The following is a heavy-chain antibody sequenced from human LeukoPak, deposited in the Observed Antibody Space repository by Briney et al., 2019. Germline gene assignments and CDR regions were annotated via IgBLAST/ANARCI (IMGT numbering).Heavy chain of an antibody. J-gene: IGHJ6*03. CDR1: GYTFGDYG. CDR3: AKDRQRGNYFRNYYYMDV. Sequence: GGSLRLSCAASGYTFGDYGMSWVRQVPGKGLEWVSSISSSSSYIYYADSVKGRFTISRDNSKNTVYLQMNSLRVDDTAVYYCAKDRQRGNYFRNYYYMDVWGKGTTVTVSS. D-gene: IGHD1-26*01. CDR2: ISSSSSYI. V-gene: IGHV3-21*04.